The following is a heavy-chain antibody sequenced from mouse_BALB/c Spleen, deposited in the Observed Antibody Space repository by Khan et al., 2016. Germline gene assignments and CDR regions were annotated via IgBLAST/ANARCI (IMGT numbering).Heavy chain of an antibody. CDR1: AFTFSRFG. CDR3: ARLTPYAMDY. J-gene: IGHJ4*01. CDR2: ISSGSNTM. V-gene: IGHV5-17*02. D-gene: IGHD4-1*01. Sequence: EVELVEPGGGLVQPGGSRKLSCAASAFTFSRFGMQWVRQAPEKGLEWDAYISSGSNTMYYGDTVKGRLTIYRDNPKNTLILQMTSLRSEDTAMYYCARLTPYAMDYWGQGTSVTVSS.